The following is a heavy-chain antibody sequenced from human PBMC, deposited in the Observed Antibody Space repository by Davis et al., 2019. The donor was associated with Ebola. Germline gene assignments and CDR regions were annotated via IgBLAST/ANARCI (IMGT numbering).Heavy chain of an antibody. CDR1: GGSISSSSYY. D-gene: IGHD2-2*01. V-gene: IGHV4-39*07. CDR3: ASGAYCSSTSCYGYYYYGMDV. J-gene: IGHJ6*02. Sequence: SETLSLTCTLSGGSISSSSYYWGWIRQPPGKGLEWIGSIYYSGSTYYNPSLKSRVTISVDTSKNQFSLKLSSVTAADTAVYYCASGAYCSSTSCYGYYYYGMDVWGQGTTVTVSS. CDR2: IYYSGST.